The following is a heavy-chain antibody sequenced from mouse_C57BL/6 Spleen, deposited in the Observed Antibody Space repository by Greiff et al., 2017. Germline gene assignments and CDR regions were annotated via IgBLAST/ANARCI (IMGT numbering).Heavy chain of an antibody. D-gene: IGHD1-1*01. Sequence: VKLQQPGAELVKPGASVKLSCKASGYTFTSYWMQWVKQRPGQGLEWIGEIDPSDSYTNYNQKFKGKATLTVDTSSSTAYMQLSSLTSEDSAVYYCATITTVVARDYFDYWGQGTTLTVSS. CDR1: GYTFTSYW. CDR2: IDPSDSYT. J-gene: IGHJ2*01. CDR3: ATITTVVARDYFDY. V-gene: IGHV1-50*01.